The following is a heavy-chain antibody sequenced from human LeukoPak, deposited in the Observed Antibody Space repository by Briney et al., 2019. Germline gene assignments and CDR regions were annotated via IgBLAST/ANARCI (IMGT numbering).Heavy chain of an antibody. V-gene: IGHV4-4*02. CDR1: GGFISRSNW. D-gene: IGHD3-10*01. CDR3: ARAGSYALEY. Sequence: PSETLSLTCGVSGGFISRSNWWSWVRQSPGQGLEWIGEIYRSGSTNYNPSLKSRVTISTDNSKNELTLKLNSVTAADTAVYYCARAGSYALEYWGRGTLVTVSS. J-gene: IGHJ4*02. CDR2: IYRSGST.